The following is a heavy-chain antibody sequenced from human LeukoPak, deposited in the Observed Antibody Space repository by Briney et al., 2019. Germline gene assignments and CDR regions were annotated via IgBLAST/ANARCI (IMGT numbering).Heavy chain of an antibody. D-gene: IGHD2-15*01. CDR3: GRDALVGYFSYYYMDV. CDR1: GGSISSHY. J-gene: IGHJ6*03. CDR2: ISNSGST. V-gene: IGHV4-59*11. Sequence: SETLSLTCTVSGGSISSHYWTWIRQSPVKGLEWIGDISNSGSTSYNPSLKSRVTISIDTSKNQFSLKLSPVTAADTAVYYCGRDALVGYFSYYYMDVWSKGTTVTVSS.